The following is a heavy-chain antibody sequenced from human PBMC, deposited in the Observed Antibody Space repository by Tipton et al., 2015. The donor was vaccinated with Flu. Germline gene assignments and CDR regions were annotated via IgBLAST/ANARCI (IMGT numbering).Heavy chain of an antibody. V-gene: IGHV4-39*01. Sequence: TLSLTCTVSGGPITSPSYYWGWIRQPPGKGLEWIGSFYYGGGTHYNPSLESRVTISVDTSKNQFSLKWSSVTAADTAVYYCARLRIVGPTAWGQGTLVTVSA. D-gene: IGHD1-26*01. J-gene: IGHJ5*02. CDR2: FYYGGGT. CDR3: ARLRIVGPTA. CDR1: GGPITSPSYY.